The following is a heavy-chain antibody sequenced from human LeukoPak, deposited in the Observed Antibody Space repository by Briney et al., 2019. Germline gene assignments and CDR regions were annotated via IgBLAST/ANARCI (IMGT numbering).Heavy chain of an antibody. D-gene: IGHD2-2*01. Sequence: SVKVSCKASGGTFSSYTISGVRQAPGQGLEWMGRIIPILGIANYAQKFQGRVTITADKSTSTAYMELSSLRSEDTAVYYCATHYSSTSWRYWGQGTLVTVSS. CDR3: ATHYSSTSWRY. V-gene: IGHV1-69*02. CDR2: IIPILGIA. J-gene: IGHJ4*02. CDR1: GGTFSSYT.